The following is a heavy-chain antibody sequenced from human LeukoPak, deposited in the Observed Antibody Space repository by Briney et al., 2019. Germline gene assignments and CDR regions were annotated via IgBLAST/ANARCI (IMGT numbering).Heavy chain of an antibody. V-gene: IGHV4-4*02. CDR1: GGSISSSNW. CDR3: ARREVGYYYDSSGHPGY. D-gene: IGHD3-22*01. Sequence: SGTLSLTCAVSGGSISSSNWWSWVRQPPGKGLEWIGEIYHSGSTNYNPSLKSRVTISVDKSKNQFSLKLSSVTAADTAVYYCARREVGYYYDSSGHPGYWGQGTLVTVSS. CDR2: IYHSGST. J-gene: IGHJ4*02.